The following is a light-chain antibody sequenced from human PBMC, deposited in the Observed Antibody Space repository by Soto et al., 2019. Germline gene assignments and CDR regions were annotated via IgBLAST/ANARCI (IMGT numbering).Light chain of an antibody. V-gene: IGKV1-9*01. CDR2: DAS. CDR3: QQYDNYPLT. J-gene: IGKJ4*01. Sequence: IQLTQSPSSLSASVGDRVTITCRASQGISSYLGWYQQKPGKAPNLLIYDASTLHSGVQSRFSGSASGTEFTLTISSLQPDDFATYYCQQYDNYPLTFGGGTKVDI. CDR1: QGISSY.